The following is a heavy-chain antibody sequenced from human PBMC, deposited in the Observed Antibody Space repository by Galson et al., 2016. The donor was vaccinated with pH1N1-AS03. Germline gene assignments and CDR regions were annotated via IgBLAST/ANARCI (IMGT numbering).Heavy chain of an antibody. D-gene: IGHD3-3*01. CDR1: GFSFRTYW. CDR2: IHPDGSEK. V-gene: IGHV3-7*03. Sequence: SLRLSCAASGFSFRTYWMSWVRQAPGKGPEWVANIHPDGSEKYYGDSVKGRFTISRDNAKNSLDLQMNSLRAEDTAVYYCGRELWGGCEYWGQGTLVTVSS. J-gene: IGHJ4*02. CDR3: GRELWGGCEY.